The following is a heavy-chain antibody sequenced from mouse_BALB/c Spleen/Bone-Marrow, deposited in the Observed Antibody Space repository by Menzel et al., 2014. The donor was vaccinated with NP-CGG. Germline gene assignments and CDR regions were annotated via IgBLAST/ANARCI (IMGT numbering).Heavy chain of an antibody. Sequence: EVHLVESGGGLVKSGGSLKLSCAASGFTFSNYGMSWVRQTPEKRLEWVATISGGGSYTFYSDSVKGRFTISRDNAKNTLYLQLSSLRSEDTALYYCARHAYYDQTEVSFVYWGQGTLVTASA. CDR3: ARHAYYDQTEVSFVY. CDR2: ISGGGSYT. D-gene: IGHD2-4*01. J-gene: IGHJ3*01. CDR1: GFTFSNYG. V-gene: IGHV5-9-2*01.